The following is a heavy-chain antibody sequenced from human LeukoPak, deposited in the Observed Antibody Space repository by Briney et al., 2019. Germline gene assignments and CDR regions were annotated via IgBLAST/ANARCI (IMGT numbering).Heavy chain of an antibody. CDR1: GGTFSSYA. CDR3: ARDSDTRVIAAKFAY. V-gene: IGHV1-69*05. Sequence: GASVKVSCKASGGTFSSYAISWVRQAPGQGLEWMGGIIPIFGTANYAQKFQGRVTMTTDTSTNTAYMELRGLRSDDAAVYYCARDSDTRVIAAKFAYWGQGTLVTVSS. CDR2: IIPIFGTA. J-gene: IGHJ4*02. D-gene: IGHD6-13*01.